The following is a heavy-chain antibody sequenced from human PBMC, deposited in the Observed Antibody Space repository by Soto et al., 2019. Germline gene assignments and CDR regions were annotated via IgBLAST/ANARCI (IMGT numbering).Heavy chain of an antibody. CDR3: AKDLPWRSVAAAGPY. Sequence: GGSLRLSCAASGFTFSSYAMSWVRQAPGKGLEWVSAISGSGGSTYYADSVKGRFTISRDNSKNTLYLQMNSLRAEDTAVYYCAKDLPWRSVAAAGPYWGQGTLVTVYS. CDR2: ISGSGGST. V-gene: IGHV3-23*01. J-gene: IGHJ4*02. CDR1: GFTFSSYA. D-gene: IGHD6-13*01.